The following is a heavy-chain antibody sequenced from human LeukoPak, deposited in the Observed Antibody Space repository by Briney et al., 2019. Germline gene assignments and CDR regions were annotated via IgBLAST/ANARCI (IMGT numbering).Heavy chain of an antibody. CDR1: GGSISSGGYY. CDR2: IYYSGST. CDR3: AREPAVDAFDI. Sequence: SETLSLTCTVSGGSISSGGYYWSWIRQHPGKGLEWIGYIYYSGSTYYNPSLKSRVTISVDTSKNQFSLKLSSVTAADTAVYYCAREPAVDAFDIWAKGQWSPSLQ. J-gene: IGHJ3*02. V-gene: IGHV4-31*03. D-gene: IGHD6-19*01.